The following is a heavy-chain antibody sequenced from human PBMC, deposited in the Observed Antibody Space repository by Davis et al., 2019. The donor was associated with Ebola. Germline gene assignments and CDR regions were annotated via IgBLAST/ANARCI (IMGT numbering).Heavy chain of an antibody. D-gene: IGHD6-19*01. CDR2: ISYHGINK. CDR1: GFTFNSHA. CDR3: AREGIAVLGDAFDI. J-gene: IGHJ3*02. V-gene: IGHV3-30-3*01. Sequence: GESLKISCAASGFTFNSHAMHWVRQAPGKGLEWVAVISYHGINKGCAESVKGRFTISRDNSKNTLYLQMNSLRAEDTAVYYCAREGIAVLGDAFDIWGQGTMVTVSS.